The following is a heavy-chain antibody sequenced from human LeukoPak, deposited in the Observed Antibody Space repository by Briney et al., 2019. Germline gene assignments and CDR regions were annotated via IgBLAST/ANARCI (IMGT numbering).Heavy chain of an antibody. Sequence: SETLSLTCSVSGDSITSYYWSWIRQPPGKGLEWIGFIYHSGNTNYNPSLTTRVTMSVDTSRAQISLRLSSVTAADTAVYYCVREEGIASSGALEYWGQGILVTVSS. CDR2: IYHSGNT. CDR3: VREEGIASSGALEY. J-gene: IGHJ4*02. CDR1: GDSITSYY. D-gene: IGHD6-13*01. V-gene: IGHV4-59*01.